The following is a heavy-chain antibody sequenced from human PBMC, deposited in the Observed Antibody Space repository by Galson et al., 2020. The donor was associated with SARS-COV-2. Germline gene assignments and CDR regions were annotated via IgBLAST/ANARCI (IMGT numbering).Heavy chain of an antibody. CDR1: GYTFTHYG. Sequence: ASVKVSCQASGYTFTHYGISWVRQAPGQGLEWVGWISTDSAHKNYAQRLQGRVTMTTDTSTSTAYMELGSLTSDDTAVYYCARVGYDILTGYPLHAYDYWGQGTLVTVSS. CDR2: ISTDSAHK. V-gene: IGHV1-18*01. J-gene: IGHJ4*02. CDR3: ARVGYDILTGYPLHAYDY. D-gene: IGHD3-9*01.